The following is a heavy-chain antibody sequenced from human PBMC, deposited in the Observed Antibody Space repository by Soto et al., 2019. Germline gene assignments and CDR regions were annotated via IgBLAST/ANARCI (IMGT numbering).Heavy chain of an antibody. D-gene: IGHD6-13*01. CDR1: GYTFTSYG. Sequence: ASVKVSCKASGYTFTSYGISWVRQAPGQGLEWMGWISAYNGNTNYAQKLQGRVTMTTDTSTSTAYMELRSLRSDDTAVYYCASHRGSSWYGGYSYWGQGTLVTVSS. CDR3: ASHRGSSWYGGYSY. CDR2: ISAYNGNT. V-gene: IGHV1-18*01. J-gene: IGHJ4*02.